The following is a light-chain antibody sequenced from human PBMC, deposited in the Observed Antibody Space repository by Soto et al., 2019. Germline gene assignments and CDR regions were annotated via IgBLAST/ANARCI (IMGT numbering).Light chain of an antibody. CDR2: DAS. J-gene: IGKJ5*01. V-gene: IGKV1-5*01. CDR1: QRIRKW. CDR3: QQYNTYST. Sequence: DIQMTQSAAALAASLGCSGTITCRWSQRIRKWLAWYQQRPGKAPNPLVYDASSLKSGVPARFSGSGSGTEFTLTISSLQPDDFATYYCQQYNTYSTFGQETRLEIK.